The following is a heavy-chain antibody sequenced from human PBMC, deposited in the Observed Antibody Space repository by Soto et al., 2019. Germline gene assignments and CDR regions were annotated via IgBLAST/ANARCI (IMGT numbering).Heavy chain of an antibody. V-gene: IGHV3-11*01. J-gene: IGHJ4*02. CDR2: ISSSGSTI. CDR3: ARDILSPWELLPLIYPGFDY. D-gene: IGHD1-26*01. CDR1: GFTFSDYY. Sequence: PGGSLRLSCAASGFTFSDYYMSWIHQAPGKGLEWVSYISSSGSTIYYADSVKGRFTISRDNAKNSLYLQMNSLRAEDTAVYYCARDILSPWELLPLIYPGFDYWGPGTLVTVS.